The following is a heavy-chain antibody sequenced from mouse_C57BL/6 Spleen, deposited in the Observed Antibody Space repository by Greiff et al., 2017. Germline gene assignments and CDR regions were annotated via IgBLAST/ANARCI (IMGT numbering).Heavy chain of an antibody. D-gene: IGHD4-1*02. V-gene: IGHV1-78*01. CDR1: GYTFTYHT. CDR2: IYPRDGST. CDR3: AKINWAGAMDY. J-gene: IGHJ4*01. Sequence: QVQLKQSDAELVKPGASVKISCKVSGYTFTYHTIHWMKQRPEQGLEWIGYIYPRDGSTKYNAKFKGKATLTADKSSSTAYMQLNSLTSDDSTVYFCAKINWAGAMDYWGQGTSVTVSS.